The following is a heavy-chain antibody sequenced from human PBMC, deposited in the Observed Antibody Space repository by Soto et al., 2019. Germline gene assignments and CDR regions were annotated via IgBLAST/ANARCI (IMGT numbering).Heavy chain of an antibody. J-gene: IGHJ4*02. CDR1: GGTISSYY. CDR2: IYYSGRT. CDR3: ARCLVDFWSGYSAPTFDY. D-gene: IGHD3-3*01. V-gene: IGHV4-59*01. Sequence: SETLCLTWSVSGGTISSYYGSWIRQPPGKGLEWIGYIYYSGRTNYNPSLKSRVTISVDTPKNQFSLKLSSVTAADTAVYYCARCLVDFWSGYSAPTFDYWGQGTLVTVSS.